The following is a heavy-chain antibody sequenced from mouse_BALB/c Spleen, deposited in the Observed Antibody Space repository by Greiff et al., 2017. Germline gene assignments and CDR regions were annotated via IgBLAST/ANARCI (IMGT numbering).Heavy chain of an antibody. D-gene: IGHD1-2*01. CDR1: GYAFSSSW. V-gene: IGHV1-82*01. Sequence: VMLVESGPELVKPGASVKISCKASGYAFSSSWMNWVKQRPGQGLEWIGRIYPGDGDTNYNGKFKGKATLTADKSSSTAYMQLSSLTSVDSAVYFCARWGYGYDYWGQGTTLTVSS. CDR2: IYPGDGDT. CDR3: ARWGYGYDY. J-gene: IGHJ2*01.